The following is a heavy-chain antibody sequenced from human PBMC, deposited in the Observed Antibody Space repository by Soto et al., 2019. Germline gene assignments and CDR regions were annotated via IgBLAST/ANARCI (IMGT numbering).Heavy chain of an antibody. D-gene: IGHD2-15*01. J-gene: IGHJ5*02. CDR2: IYYSGST. CDR1: GGSISSSSYY. Sequence: SETLSLTCTVSGGSISSSSYYWGWIRQPPGKGLEWIGSIYYSGSTYYNPSLKSRVTISVDTSKNQFSLKLSSVTAADTAVYYCARHYRRGYCSGGSCYSAYNWFDPWGQGTLVTVSS. V-gene: IGHV4-39*01. CDR3: ARHYRRGYCSGGSCYSAYNWFDP.